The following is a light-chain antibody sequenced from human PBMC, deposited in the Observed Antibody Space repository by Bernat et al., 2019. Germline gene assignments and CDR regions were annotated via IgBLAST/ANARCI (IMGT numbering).Light chain of an antibody. J-gene: IGLJ1*01. Sequence: QSVLTQPPSVSGAPGQRVTISCTGSSSNTGAGYDVHWYKQLPGTAPKLLIYGNSNRPSGVPDRFTGSTSGTSASVAITGLPAEDEADYYCQSYDCSLSGYVFGTGTKVTVL. CDR2: GNS. CDR3: QSYDCSLSGYV. V-gene: IGLV1-40*01. CDR1: SSNTGAGYD.